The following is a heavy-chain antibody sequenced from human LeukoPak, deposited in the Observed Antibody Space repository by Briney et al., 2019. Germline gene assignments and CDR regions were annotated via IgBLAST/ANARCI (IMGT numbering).Heavy chain of an antibody. Sequence: GGSLRLSCAASGFPFSSYSMTWVRQAPGKGLEWVANIKPDGTTKFYVGSVKGRFTISRDNALNPLYLQMNSLRAEDTAIYYCARSIPYGTTWYGRSDYWGQGTLVTVSS. CDR1: GFPFSSYS. D-gene: IGHD6-13*01. CDR3: ARSIPYGTTWYGRSDY. J-gene: IGHJ4*02. V-gene: IGHV3-7*03. CDR2: IKPDGTTK.